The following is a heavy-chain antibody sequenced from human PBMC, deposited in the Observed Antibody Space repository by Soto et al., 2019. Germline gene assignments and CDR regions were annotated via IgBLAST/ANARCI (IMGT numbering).Heavy chain of an antibody. Sequence: QVQLVQSGAEVKKPGASVKVSCKASGYTFTGYYMHWVRQAPGQGLEWMGWINPNSCGTNSAQKFQGWVTMTRDTSIITAYMELSRLRSDATAVYYCGRGTTLYYGMDVWGQGTTVTVSS. D-gene: IGHD1-1*01. CDR3: GRGTTLYYGMDV. J-gene: IGHJ6*02. CDR1: GYTFTGYY. V-gene: IGHV1-2*04. CDR2: INPNSCGT.